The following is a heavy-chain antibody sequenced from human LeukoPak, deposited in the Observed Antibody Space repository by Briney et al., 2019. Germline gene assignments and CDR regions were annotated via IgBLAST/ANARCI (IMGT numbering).Heavy chain of an antibody. CDR2: IDHSGST. Sequence: SETLSLTCAVYGGSFSGYYWSWIRQPPGKGLEWIGEIDHSGSTNYNPSLKSRVTISVDTSKHQFSLKLSSVPAADTAVYYCGGGSGSSYIPWGQGTLVTVSS. J-gene: IGHJ5*02. V-gene: IGHV4-34*01. D-gene: IGHD3-10*01. CDR1: GGSFSGYY. CDR3: GGGSGSSYIP.